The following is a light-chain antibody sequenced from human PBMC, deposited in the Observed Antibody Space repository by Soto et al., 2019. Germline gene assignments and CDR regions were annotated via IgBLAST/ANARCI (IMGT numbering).Light chain of an antibody. J-gene: IGKJ3*01. V-gene: IGKV4-1*01. CDR2: WAS. Sequence: DIVMTQSPDSLAVSLGERATINCKSSQSISYSSNNKNYLAWYQQRPGQPPKLLMHWASTRESGVPDRFSGSESGTDFTLTISSLQAEDVAVYYCQQYHSTPFTFGPGTKVDIK. CDR1: QSISYSSNNKNY. CDR3: QQYHSTPFT.